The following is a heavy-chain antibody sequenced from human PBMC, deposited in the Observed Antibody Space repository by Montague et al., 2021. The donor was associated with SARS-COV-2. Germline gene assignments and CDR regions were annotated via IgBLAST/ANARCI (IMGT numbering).Heavy chain of an antibody. D-gene: IGHD6-13*01. CDR2: IYYSGST. CDR1: GGSISSYY. Sequence: SETLSLTCTVSGGSISSYYWSWIRQPPGKGLEWIGYIYYSGSTNYNPSLKSRATISVDTSKNQFSLKLSSVTAADTAVYYCARGIPIAAALINWFDPWGQGTLVTVSS. CDR3: ARGIPIAAALINWFDP. J-gene: IGHJ5*02. V-gene: IGHV4-59*01.